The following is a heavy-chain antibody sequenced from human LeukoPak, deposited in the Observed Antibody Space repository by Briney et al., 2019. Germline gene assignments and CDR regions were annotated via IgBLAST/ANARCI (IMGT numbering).Heavy chain of an antibody. J-gene: IGHJ3*02. Sequence: GGTLRLSCAASGFTFSSYGMHWVRQAPGKGLEWVAVIWYDGSNKYYADSVKGRFTISRDNSKNTLYLQMNSLRAEDTSVYYCARAGSGSHPKELGAFDIWGQGTMVTVSS. CDR1: GFTFSSYG. D-gene: IGHD1-26*01. V-gene: IGHV3-33*01. CDR3: ARAGSGSHPKELGAFDI. CDR2: IWYDGSNK.